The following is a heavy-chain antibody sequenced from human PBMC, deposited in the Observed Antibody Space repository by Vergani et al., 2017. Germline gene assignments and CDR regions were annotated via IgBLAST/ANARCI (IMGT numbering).Heavy chain of an antibody. J-gene: IGHJ4*02. D-gene: IGHD2-2*01. Sequence: QVQLQQWGAGLLKPSETLSLTCAVYGGSFSGYYWSWIRQPPGKGLEWIGEINHSGSTNYNPSLKSRVTISVDTSKNQFSLKLSSVTAADTAVYYCARGRLRVVVPAARDRVLDYWGQGTLVTVSS. CDR1: GGSFSGYY. V-gene: IGHV4-34*01. CDR3: ARGRLRVVVPAARDRVLDY. CDR2: INHSGST.